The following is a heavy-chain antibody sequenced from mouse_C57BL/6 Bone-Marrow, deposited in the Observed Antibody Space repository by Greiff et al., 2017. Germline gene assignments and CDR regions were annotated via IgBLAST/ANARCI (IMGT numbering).Heavy chain of an antibody. D-gene: IGHD4-1*01. V-gene: IGHV1-64*01. CDR3: ARGVNWGPFAY. J-gene: IGHJ3*01. CDR2: IHPNSGST. CDR1: GYTFTSYW. Sequence: VQLQQPGAELVKPGASVKLSCKASGYTFTSYWMPWVKQRPGQGLEWIGMIHPNSGSTNYNEKFKSQATLTVDKSSSTAYMQLSSLTSEDSAVYYCARGVNWGPFAYWGQGTLVTVSA.